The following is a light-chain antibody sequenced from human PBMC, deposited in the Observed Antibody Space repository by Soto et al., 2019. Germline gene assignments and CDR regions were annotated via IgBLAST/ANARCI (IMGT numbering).Light chain of an antibody. CDR2: AAS. J-gene: IGKJ5*01. CDR3: QQYKNWPPIT. CDR1: QGISSY. V-gene: IGKV1-8*01. Sequence: AIRMTQSPSSFSASTGERVTITRRASQGISSYLAWDQQKPGKAPKLLIYAASTLQSGVPSRFSGSGSGTDFTLTISSLQSEDLAVYHCQQYKNWPPITFGQGTRLDIK.